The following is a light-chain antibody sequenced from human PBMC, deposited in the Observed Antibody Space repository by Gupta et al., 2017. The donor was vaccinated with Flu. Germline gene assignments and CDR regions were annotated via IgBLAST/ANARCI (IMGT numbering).Light chain of an antibody. J-gene: IGLJ1*01. V-gene: IGLV1-44*01. CDR1: NSNIGSNT. CDR2: TDT. Sequence: RVTISCSGSNSNIGSNTMNWYRQLPGAAPKLLIHTDTQRPSGVPDRFSGSKSGTSASLAISGLQSEDEADYYCAVWDGSLNGYVFGAGTKVTVL. CDR3: AVWDGSLNGYV.